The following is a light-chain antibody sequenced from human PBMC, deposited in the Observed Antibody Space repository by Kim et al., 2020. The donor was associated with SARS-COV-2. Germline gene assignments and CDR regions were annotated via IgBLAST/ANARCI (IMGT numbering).Light chain of an antibody. CDR3: SSYTSSSTLYV. CDR2: DVS. Sequence: SLTTSCTGASSDVGDYNYVSWYQQHPGKAPKHMIYDVSNRPSGGSHRFSGSKSGNTASLTISELQAEDEADYYCSSYTSSSTLYVFGTGTKVTVL. V-gene: IGLV2-14*03. J-gene: IGLJ1*01. CDR1: SSDVGDYNY.